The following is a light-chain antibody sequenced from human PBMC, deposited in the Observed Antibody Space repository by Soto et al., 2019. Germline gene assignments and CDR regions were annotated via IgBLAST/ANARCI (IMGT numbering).Light chain of an antibody. J-gene: IGLJ3*02. CDR3: CSYARGSSWV. CDR2: DVS. V-gene: IGLV2-23*02. Sequence: QSVLTQPASVSGSPGQSINISCTGTSSDVGSYNFVSWYQQHPGKAPKLMIYDVSKWPSGVSNRFSGSKSGNTASLTISGLQAEDEADYYCCSYARGSSWVFGGGTKLTVL. CDR1: SSDVGSYNF.